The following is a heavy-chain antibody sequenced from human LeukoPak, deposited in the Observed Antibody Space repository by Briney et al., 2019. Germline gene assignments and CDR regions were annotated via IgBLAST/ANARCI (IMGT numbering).Heavy chain of an antibody. V-gene: IGHV3-20*03. Sequence: GGSLRLSYAASGFTFDDYGMSWVRQAPGKGLEWVSGINWNGGSTGYADSVKGRFTISRDNAKNSLYLQMNSLRAEDTALYYCARRGLAAAAGYYFDYWGQGTLVTVSS. J-gene: IGHJ4*02. CDR3: ARRGLAAAAGYYFDY. D-gene: IGHD6-13*01. CDR1: GFTFDDYG. CDR2: INWNGGST.